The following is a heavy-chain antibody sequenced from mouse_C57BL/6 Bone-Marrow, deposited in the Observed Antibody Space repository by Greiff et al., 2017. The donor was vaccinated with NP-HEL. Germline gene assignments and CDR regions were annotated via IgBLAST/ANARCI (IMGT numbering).Heavy chain of an antibody. Sequence: VKLMESGPGLVQPSQSLSITCTVSGFSLTSYGVHWVRQSPGKGLEWLGVLGSGGSQAYIPAFISRLSISKDNSKSQVFFKMNSLQADDTAIYYCARRYYGNYPLYAMDYWGQGTSVTVSS. CDR2: LGSGGSQ. CDR3: ARRYYGNYPLYAMDY. J-gene: IGHJ4*01. D-gene: IGHD2-1*01. V-gene: IGHV2-2*01. CDR1: GFSLTSYG.